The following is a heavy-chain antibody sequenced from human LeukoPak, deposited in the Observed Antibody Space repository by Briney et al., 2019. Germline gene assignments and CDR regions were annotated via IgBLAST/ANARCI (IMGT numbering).Heavy chain of an antibody. CDR2: TYVSGSS. D-gene: IGHD5-12*01. CDR3: ARDLLDRGYAYYFDS. J-gene: IGHJ4*02. CDR1: GVFISNYY. Sequence: SETLSLTCTVSGVFISNYYWNWIRQPAGKGLEWIGRTYVSGSSNYNPSLKSRVTMSIDASKAQVSLRLGSEPADRTAVYYCARDLLDRGYAYYFDSWGQGTLVTVSS. V-gene: IGHV4-4*07.